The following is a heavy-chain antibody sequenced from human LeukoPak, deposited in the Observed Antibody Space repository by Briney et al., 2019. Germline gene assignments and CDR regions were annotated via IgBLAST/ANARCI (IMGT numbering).Heavy chain of an antibody. Sequence: SETLSLTCTVSGGSISSYYWSWIRQPPGKGLEWIEYIYYSGSTNYNPSLKSRVTISVDTSKNQFSLKLSSVTAADTAVYYCAREDSSGYYAYWGQGTLVTVSS. J-gene: IGHJ4*02. CDR2: IYYSGST. CDR3: AREDSSGYYAY. D-gene: IGHD3-22*01. CDR1: GGSISSYY. V-gene: IGHV4-59*01.